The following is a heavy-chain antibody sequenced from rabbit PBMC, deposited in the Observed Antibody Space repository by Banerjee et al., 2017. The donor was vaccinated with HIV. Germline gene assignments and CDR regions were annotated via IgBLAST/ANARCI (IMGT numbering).Heavy chain of an antibody. J-gene: IGHJ4*01. V-gene: IGHV1S47*01. D-gene: IGHD2-1*01. Sequence: QEQLVESGGGLVQPGGSLKLSCKASGFDFSSYGVSWVRQAPGKGLEWIGYIDPVFGSTFYADWVNGRFTISSHNAQNTLYLQLNSLTAADTATYFCVRLEYGADGHVNLWGPGTLVTVS. CDR3: VRLEYGADGHVNL. CDR1: GFDFSSYG. CDR2: IDPVFGST.